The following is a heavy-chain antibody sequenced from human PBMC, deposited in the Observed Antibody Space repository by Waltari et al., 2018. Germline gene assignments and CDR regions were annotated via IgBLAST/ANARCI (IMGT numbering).Heavy chain of an antibody. CDR3: ARVITTVTTYFDY. CDR2: SKHSGSI. J-gene: IGHJ4*02. D-gene: IGHD4-17*01. Sequence: PAPGKGREWSGESKHSGSINCNPSLKSRVTISVDTSKNQFSLKLSSVTAADTAVYYGARVITTVTTYFDYWGQGTLVTVSS. V-gene: IGHV4-34*01.